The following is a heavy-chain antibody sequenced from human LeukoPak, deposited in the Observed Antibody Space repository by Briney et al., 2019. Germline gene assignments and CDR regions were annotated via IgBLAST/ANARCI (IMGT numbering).Heavy chain of an antibody. CDR1: GGSISSSSYY. Sequence: SETLSLTCTVSGGSISSSSYYWGWIRQPPGKGLEWIGSIYYSGSTYYNPSLKSRVTISVDTSKNQFSLKLSSVTAADTAVYYCARDQTVTVIDKYYYYYYMDVWGKGTAVTISS. D-gene: IGHD4-17*01. V-gene: IGHV4-39*07. CDR2: IYYSGST. CDR3: ARDQTVTVIDKYYYYYYMDV. J-gene: IGHJ6*03.